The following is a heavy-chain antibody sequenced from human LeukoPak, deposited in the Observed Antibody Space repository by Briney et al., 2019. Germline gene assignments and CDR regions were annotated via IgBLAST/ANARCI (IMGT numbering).Heavy chain of an antibody. V-gene: IGHV3-53*01. Sequence: PGGSLRLSCAASGFTVSSNYMSWVRQAPGEGLEWVSALYSGGTTYYADSVKGRFTISRDNSKNTVYLQMNSLRAEDTAVYYCARASTTTTILDSWGQGALVTVSS. D-gene: IGHD5/OR15-5a*01. CDR1: GFTVSSNY. CDR3: ARASTTTTILDS. CDR2: LYSGGTT. J-gene: IGHJ4*02.